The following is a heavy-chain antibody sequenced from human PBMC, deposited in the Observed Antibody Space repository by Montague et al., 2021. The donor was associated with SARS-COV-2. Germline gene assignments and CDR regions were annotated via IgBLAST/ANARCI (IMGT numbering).Heavy chain of an antibody. V-gene: IGHV3-23*01. D-gene: IGHD3-10*01. J-gene: IGHJ4*02. CDR2: ITNSGRTT. CDR3: AKVRVAVIDKAEEGFDS. CDR1: GFIFNNYA. Sequence: SLRLSCAASGFIFNNYAMSWVRQAPGKGLEWVATITNSGRTTYYXXSLRGRFTISRDNSKTTVFLQMNGLRGEDMAVYYCAKVRVAVIDKAEEGFDSWGQGALVTVSS.